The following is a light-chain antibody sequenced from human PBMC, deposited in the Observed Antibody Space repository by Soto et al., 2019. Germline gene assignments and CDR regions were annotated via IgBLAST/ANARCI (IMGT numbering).Light chain of an antibody. Sequence: ETVMTQSPDTLSVSPGQSVTLSCWASERIGTNLAWFQHRPGQAPRLLIYDADDRATGAPARFSGSGSGTHFTLTISSLQSEDFAVYYCQQSKTWPRTFGPGTKVDI. CDR1: ERIGTN. CDR3: QQSKTWPRT. V-gene: IGKV3-15*01. CDR2: DAD. J-gene: IGKJ1*01.